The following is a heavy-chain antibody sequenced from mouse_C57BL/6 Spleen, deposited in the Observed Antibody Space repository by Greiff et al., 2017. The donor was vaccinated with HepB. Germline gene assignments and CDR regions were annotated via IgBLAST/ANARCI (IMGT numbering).Heavy chain of an antibody. CDR1: GFSLTSYG. D-gene: IGHD2-3*01. V-gene: IGHV2-2*01. J-gene: IGHJ4*01. CDR3: AREIYDSYYKDGNAMDY. CDR2: IWSGGST. Sequence: QVQLKESGPGLVQPSQSLSITCTVSGFSLTSYGVHWVRQSPGKGLEWLGVIWSGGSTDYNAAFISRLSISKDNSKSQVFFKMNSLQADDTAIYYCAREIYDSYYKDGNAMDYWGQGTSVTVSS.